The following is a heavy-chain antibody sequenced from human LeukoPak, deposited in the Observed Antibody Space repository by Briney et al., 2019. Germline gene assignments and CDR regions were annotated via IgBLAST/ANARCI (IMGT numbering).Heavy chain of an antibody. V-gene: IGHV1-24*01. CDR3: ATAGITIFGVVIVPYAFDI. J-gene: IGHJ3*02. CDR1: GYTLTELS. Sequence: ASVKVSCKVSGYTLTELSMHWVRQTPGNGLEWLGGFDPEDGETIYAQKFQGRVTMTEDTSTDTAYMELSSLRSEDTAVYYCATAGITIFGVVIVPYAFDIWGQGTMVTVSS. D-gene: IGHD3-3*01. CDR2: FDPEDGET.